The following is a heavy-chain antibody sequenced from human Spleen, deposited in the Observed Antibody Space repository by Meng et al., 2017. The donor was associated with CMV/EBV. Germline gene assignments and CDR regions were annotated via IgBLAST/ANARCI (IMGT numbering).Heavy chain of an antibody. V-gene: IGHV4-30-4*08. CDR3: ARTPAYCGGDCYSGGWFDP. D-gene: IGHD2-21*01. CDR2: IYYSGST. CDR1: GYYY. J-gene: IGHJ5*02. Sequence: GYYYWSCIRQPPGKGLEWTGYIYYSGSTYYHPSLKSRVTISVDTSKNQFSLKLSSVTAADTAVYYCARTPAYCGGDCYSGGWFDPRGQGTLVTVSS.